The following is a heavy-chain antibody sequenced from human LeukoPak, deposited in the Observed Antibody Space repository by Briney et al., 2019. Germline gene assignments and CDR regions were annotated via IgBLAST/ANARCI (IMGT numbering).Heavy chain of an antibody. CDR2: IKQDGSEQ. CDR1: GFTFSGYW. CDR3: ARGSSGWYSGYYYYGMDV. J-gene: IGHJ6*02. Sequence: GGSLRLSCAASGFTFSGYWMSWVRQAPGKGLEWVANIKQDGSEQYYVDSVKGRFTISRDNAKNSLYLQMNSLRAEDTAAYYCARGSSGWYSGYYYYGMDVWGQGTTVTVSS. D-gene: IGHD6-19*01. V-gene: IGHV3-7*01.